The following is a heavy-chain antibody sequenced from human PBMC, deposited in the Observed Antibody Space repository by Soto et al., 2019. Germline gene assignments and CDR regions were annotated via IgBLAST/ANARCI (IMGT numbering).Heavy chain of an antibody. CDR3: ARQDLGSSPYAF. V-gene: IGHV5-51*01. J-gene: IGHJ4*02. D-gene: IGHD2-2*01. CDR2: ISPADSEI. Sequence: PGESLKISCKVSTNNFTAYCIAWLRQMPGKGLEWMGLISPADSEIRYSPSFQGQVTISADKSIATAYLQWNSLKASDTAIYYCARQDLGSSPYAFWGQGTLVNVSS. CDR1: TNNFTAYC.